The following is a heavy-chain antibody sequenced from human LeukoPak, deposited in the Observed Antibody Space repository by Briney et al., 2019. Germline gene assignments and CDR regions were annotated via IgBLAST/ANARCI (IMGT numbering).Heavy chain of an antibody. V-gene: IGHV3-23*01. Sequence: PGGSLRLSCAASGFTFSTYAMSWVRQAPGKGLEWVSGISGSGGNTYYADSVKGRFTISRDNSKNTLYVQMNSLRAEDTAVSYCAKLRLLYFDWLSEFEYWGQGTLVTVSS. CDR1: GFTFSTYA. D-gene: IGHD3-9*01. CDR3: AKLRLLYFDWLSEFEY. J-gene: IGHJ4*02. CDR2: ISGSGGNT.